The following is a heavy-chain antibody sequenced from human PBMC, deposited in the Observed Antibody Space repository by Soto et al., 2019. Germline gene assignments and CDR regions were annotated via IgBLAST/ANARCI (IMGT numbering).Heavy chain of an antibody. D-gene: IGHD3-16*01. CDR1: GFTFSSYA. CDR2: ISGSGGST. J-gene: IGHJ6*03. Sequence: GGSLRLSCAASGFTFSSYAMSWVRQAPGKGLEWVSAISGSGGSTYYADSVKGRFTISRDNSKNTLYLQMNSLRAEDTAVYYCAKGGPYYVSGGVFAEYYYYYMDVWGKGTTVTVSS. CDR3: AKGGPYYVSGGVFAEYYYYYMDV. V-gene: IGHV3-23*01.